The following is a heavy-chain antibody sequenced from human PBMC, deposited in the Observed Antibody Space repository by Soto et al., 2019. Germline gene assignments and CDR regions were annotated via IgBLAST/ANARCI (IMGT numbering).Heavy chain of an antibody. CDR3: ARGVTVAGDFDY. D-gene: IGHD6-19*01. CDR2: ISYDGSNK. V-gene: IGHV3-30-3*01. CDR1: GFTFSIYA. J-gene: IGHJ4*02. Sequence: QVQLVESGGGVVQPGRSLRLSCAASGFTFSIYAMHWVRQAPGKGLEWVAVISYDGSNKYYADSVKGRFTISRDNSKNTLYLQMNSLRAEDTAVYDCARGVTVAGDFDYWGQGTLVTVSS.